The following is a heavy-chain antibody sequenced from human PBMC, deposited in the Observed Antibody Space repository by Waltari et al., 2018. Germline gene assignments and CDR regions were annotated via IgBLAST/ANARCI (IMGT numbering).Heavy chain of an antibody. CDR1: GYTFTSFA. CDR3: ARVVYGMDV. Sequence: QVLLVQSGSELKKPGASVKISCKASGYTFTSFAINWVRQAPGQGLEWMGWINTNTGNPGYAQGFTGRMVLSMDTSVSTAYLQIRSLKTEDTALYYCARVVYGMDVWGQGTTVTVSS. CDR2: INTNTGNP. J-gene: IGHJ6*02. V-gene: IGHV7-4-1*02.